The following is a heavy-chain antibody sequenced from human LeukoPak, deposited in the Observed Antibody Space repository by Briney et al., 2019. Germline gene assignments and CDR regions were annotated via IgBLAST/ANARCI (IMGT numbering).Heavy chain of an antibody. Sequence: GRSLRLSCAASGFTFSSYSMNWVRQAPGKGLEWVSSISSSSSYIYYADSVKGRFTISRDNAKNSLYLQMNSLRAEDTAVYYCARGLGATLFDYWGQGTLVTVSS. CDR3: ARGLGATLFDY. CDR1: GFTFSSYS. D-gene: IGHD1-26*01. V-gene: IGHV3-21*01. CDR2: ISSSSSYI. J-gene: IGHJ4*02.